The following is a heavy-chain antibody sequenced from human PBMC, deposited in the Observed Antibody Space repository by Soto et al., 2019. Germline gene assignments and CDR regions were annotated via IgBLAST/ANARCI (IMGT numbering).Heavy chain of an antibody. V-gene: IGHV1-69*12. D-gene: IGHD5-18*01. Sequence: QVQLVQSGAEVKKPGSSVKVSCKASGGTFSSYVMSWVRQAPGQGLEWMGGTIPIFGTANYAQKFQGRVTITADDCTSTAYMELSSLRSEDTAVYYCARTWIHLGYYYGMDVWGQGTTVTVSS. CDR2: TIPIFGTA. CDR3: ARTWIHLGYYYGMDV. CDR1: GGTFSSYV. J-gene: IGHJ6*02.